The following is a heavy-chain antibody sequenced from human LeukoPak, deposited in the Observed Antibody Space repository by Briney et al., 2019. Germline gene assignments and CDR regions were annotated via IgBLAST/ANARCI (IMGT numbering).Heavy chain of an antibody. Sequence: PGGSLRLSCAASGFNFNSYTMNWVRQAPGKGLQWVANILASGSPTYYADSVKGRFIISRDNSKNTVYLQMNSLRVEDTAVYYCTRTTRVPDNWGQGTLVTVSS. D-gene: IGHD1-1*01. CDR2: ILASGSPT. V-gene: IGHV3-23*05. CDR3: TRTTRVPDN. J-gene: IGHJ4*02. CDR1: GFNFNSYT.